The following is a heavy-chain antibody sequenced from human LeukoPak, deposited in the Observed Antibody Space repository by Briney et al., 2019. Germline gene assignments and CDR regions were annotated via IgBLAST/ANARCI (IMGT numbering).Heavy chain of an antibody. J-gene: IGHJ5*02. CDR3: PRVREVTLQYYNWFDP. D-gene: IGHD5-24*01. CDR2: MYTSGST. V-gene: IGHV4-4*07. CDR1: GGSISSYY. Sequence: SETLSLTCTVSGGSISSYYWSWIRQPAGKGLEWIGRMYTSGSTNYNPSLKSRVTMSVDTSKNQFSLKLSSVTAADTAVYYCPRVREVTLQYYNWFDPWGQGTLVTVSS.